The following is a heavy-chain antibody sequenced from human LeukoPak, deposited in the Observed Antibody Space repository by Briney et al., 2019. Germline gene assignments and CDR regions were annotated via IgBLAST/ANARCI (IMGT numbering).Heavy chain of an antibody. Sequence: GGSLRLSCAASGFTVSNNYMSWVRQAPGKGLDWVSVIYSVDNTYYVESVKCRFTISRDNAMNSLYLQMNSLRAEDTAVYYCARGAYCGSTSCFDAFDIWGQGTMVTVSS. V-gene: IGHV3-66*01. CDR3: ARGAYCGSTSCFDAFDI. J-gene: IGHJ3*02. CDR1: GFTVSNNY. D-gene: IGHD2-2*01. CDR2: IYSVDNT.